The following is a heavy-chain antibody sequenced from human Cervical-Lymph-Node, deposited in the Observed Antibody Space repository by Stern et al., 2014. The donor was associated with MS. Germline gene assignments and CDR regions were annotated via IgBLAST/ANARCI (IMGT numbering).Heavy chain of an antibody. CDR3: AHRPNNYGSGTYYNV. Sequence: QVTLKESGPTLVKPTQTLTLTCTFSGFSLSTSGVAVGWIRQPPGKALEWLALIYWDDDKRYTPSLKSRLTITKDTSKNQVVLTMTNMDPVDTATYYCAHRPNNYGSGTYYNVWGQGTLVTVSS. J-gene: IGHJ4*02. V-gene: IGHV2-5*02. D-gene: IGHD3-10*01. CDR1: GFSLSTSGVA. CDR2: IYWDDDK.